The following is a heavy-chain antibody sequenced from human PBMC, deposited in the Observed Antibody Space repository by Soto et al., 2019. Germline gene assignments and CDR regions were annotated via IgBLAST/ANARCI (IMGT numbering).Heavy chain of an antibody. D-gene: IGHD3-22*01. V-gene: IGHV3-74*01. CDR1: GFIFSSDW. CDR3: ARVVDYCDPYHYYGMDV. Sequence: GGSLRLSCAASGFIFSSDWMHWVRQAPGGGLVWVSRINTDGSGTTYADSVKGRFTISRDNSKDTLYLQMNSLRAEDTAVYYCARVVDYCDPYHYYGMDVWGQGTKVTVYS. J-gene: IGHJ6*02. CDR2: INTDGSGT.